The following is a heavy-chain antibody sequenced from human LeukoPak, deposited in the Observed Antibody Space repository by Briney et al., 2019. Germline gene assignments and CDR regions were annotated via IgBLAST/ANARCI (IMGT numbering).Heavy chain of an antibody. CDR1: GGSISSSSYY. J-gene: IGHJ4*02. CDR2: IYYSGST. Sequence: PSETLSLTCTVSGGSISSSSYYWGWIRQPPGKGLDWIGSIYYSGSTYYNPSLKSRVTISVDTSKNQFSLKLSSVTAADTAVYYCARPATYYDSSGYYGTFDYWGQGTLVTVSS. D-gene: IGHD3-22*01. CDR3: ARPATYYDSSGYYGTFDY. V-gene: IGHV4-39*01.